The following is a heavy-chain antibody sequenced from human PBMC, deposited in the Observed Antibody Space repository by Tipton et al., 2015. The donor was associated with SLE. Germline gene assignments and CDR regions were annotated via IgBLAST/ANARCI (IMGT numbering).Heavy chain of an antibody. CDR3: ARGRPSSFTDY. Sequence: TLSLTCTVSGYSISSGYYWGWIRQPPGKGLEWIGSIYHSGSTYYNPSLKSRVTISVDTSKNQFSLKPSSVTAADTAVYYCARGRPSSFTDYWGQGTLVTVSS. D-gene: IGHD3-10*01. V-gene: IGHV4-38-2*02. CDR1: GYSISSGYY. J-gene: IGHJ4*02. CDR2: IYHSGST.